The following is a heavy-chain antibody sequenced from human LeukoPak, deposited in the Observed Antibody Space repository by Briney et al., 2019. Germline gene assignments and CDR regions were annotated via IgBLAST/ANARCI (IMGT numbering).Heavy chain of an antibody. CDR2: PEDGET. Sequence: PEDGETIYAQKFQGRVTMTEHTSTDTAYMELSSLRSEDTAVYYCATYYVWGSYRYGYFDYWGQGTLVTVSS. CDR3: ATYYVWGSYRYGYFDY. V-gene: IGHV1-24*01. D-gene: IGHD3-16*02. J-gene: IGHJ4*02.